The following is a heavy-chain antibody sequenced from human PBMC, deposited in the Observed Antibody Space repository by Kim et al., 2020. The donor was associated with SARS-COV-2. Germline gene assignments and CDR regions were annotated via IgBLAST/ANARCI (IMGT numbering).Heavy chain of an antibody. D-gene: IGHD3-10*01. V-gene: IGHV4-34*01. Sequence: SETLSLTCAVYGGSFSGYYWSWIRQPPGKGLEWIGEINHSGSTNYNPSLKSRVTISVDTSKNQFSLKLSSVTAADTAVYYCARVPIRSWFDPWGQGTLVTVSS. CDR1: GGSFSGYY. CDR2: INHSGST. CDR3: ARVPIRSWFDP. J-gene: IGHJ5*02.